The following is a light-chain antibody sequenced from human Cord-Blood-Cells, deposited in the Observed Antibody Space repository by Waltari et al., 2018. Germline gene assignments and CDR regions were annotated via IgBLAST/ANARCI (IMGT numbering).Light chain of an antibody. V-gene: IGLV2-14*01. J-gene: IGLJ1*01. CDR1: SSDVGGYNS. CDR3: SSYTSSSTLV. CDR2: EVS. Sequence: QSALTQPAYVSGPPGQSITISCTGTSSDVGGYNSVSWYQQHPGKAPKLMIYEVSTRPSGVSNRFSGSKSGNTASLTISGLQAEDEADYYCSSYTSSSTLVFGTGTKVTVL.